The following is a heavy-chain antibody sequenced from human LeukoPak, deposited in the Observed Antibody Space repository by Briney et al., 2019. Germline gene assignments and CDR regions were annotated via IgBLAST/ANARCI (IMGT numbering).Heavy chain of an antibody. V-gene: IGHV3-48*03. CDR2: ISSSGSTI. CDR3: ARVVEVWYSMDV. J-gene: IGHJ6*04. D-gene: IGHD2-21*01. Sequence: GGSLRLSCAASGFTFSSYEMNWVREALGRGLEWVSYISSSGSTIYYADSVKGRFTISRDNAKNSLYLQMNSLRAEDTAVYYCARVVEVWYSMDVWGKGATVTVSS. CDR1: GFTFSSYE.